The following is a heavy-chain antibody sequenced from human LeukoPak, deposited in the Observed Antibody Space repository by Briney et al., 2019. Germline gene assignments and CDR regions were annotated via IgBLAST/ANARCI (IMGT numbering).Heavy chain of an antibody. CDR3: ARDIKGMDV. CDR1: GFTFSRYW. J-gene: IGHJ6*02. V-gene: IGHV3-7*03. Sequence: PGGSLRLSCAASGFTFSRYWMNWVRQAPGKGLEWVANIKQDGSEKYYVDSVKGRFTISRDNAKSSLYLQMNSLRAEDTAVYYCARDIKGMDVWGQGTTVTVS. CDR2: IKQDGSEK.